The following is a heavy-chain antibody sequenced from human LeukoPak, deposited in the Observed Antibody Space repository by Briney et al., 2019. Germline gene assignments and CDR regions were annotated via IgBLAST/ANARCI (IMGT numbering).Heavy chain of an antibody. D-gene: IGHD2-21*01. J-gene: IGHJ5*01. CDR3: ENHKGVADWLDP. V-gene: IGHV5-51*01. CDR2: IYPRDSDT. Sequence: EYLKISCKGSGYSFTSYRIDWVRRMPGKGLEGVGSIYPRDSDTRNSPSVHGQDTMSADKSISAAYLQWSSLRASDTAMYYCENHKGVADWLDPWGKGTLVIVSS. CDR1: GYSFTSYR.